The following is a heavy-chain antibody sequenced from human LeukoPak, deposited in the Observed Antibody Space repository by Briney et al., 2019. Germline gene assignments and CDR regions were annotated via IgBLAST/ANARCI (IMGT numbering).Heavy chain of an antibody. CDR1: GFTFSSYA. J-gene: IGHJ5*02. CDR2: ISYDGSNK. Sequence: GRSLRLSCAASGFTFSSYAMHWVRQAPGKGLEWVAVISYDGSNKYYADSVKGRFTISRDNSKNTLYLQMNSPRAEDTAVYYCARDLGQVGATTYWFDPWGQGTLVTVSS. V-gene: IGHV3-30-3*01. D-gene: IGHD1-26*01. CDR3: ARDLGQVGATTYWFDP.